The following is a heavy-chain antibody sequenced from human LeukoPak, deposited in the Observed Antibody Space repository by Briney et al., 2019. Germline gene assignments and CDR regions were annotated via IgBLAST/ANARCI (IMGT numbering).Heavy chain of an antibody. D-gene: IGHD2-2*01. CDR2: ISGYNGNT. J-gene: IGHJ3*02. CDR3: AREEYCRSTNCPIGNAFDI. V-gene: IGHV1-18*01. Sequence: ASVKVSCKASGFPFSDYGINWVRQAPGQGLEWMGWISGYNGNTSSAQNLQGRVTMTTDTSTSSAYMELRSLRSAETAVYYCAREEYCRSTNCPIGNAFDIWGQGTMVTVSS. CDR1: GFPFSDYG.